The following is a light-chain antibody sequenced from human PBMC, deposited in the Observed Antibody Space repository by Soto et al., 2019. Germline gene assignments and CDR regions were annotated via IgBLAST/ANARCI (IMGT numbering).Light chain of an antibody. CDR2: GAS. J-gene: IGKJ5*01. CDR1: QNVNNN. CDR3: QQYAEGTPIT. Sequence: EILLTQSPGSLSVFPGERASLSGRASQNVNNNLAWYQQKAGQAPRILISGASSRATGIPDRFSGSGSGTDFTPTISRLESDDFALYYCQQYAEGTPITFGQGTRLEI. V-gene: IGKV3-20*01.